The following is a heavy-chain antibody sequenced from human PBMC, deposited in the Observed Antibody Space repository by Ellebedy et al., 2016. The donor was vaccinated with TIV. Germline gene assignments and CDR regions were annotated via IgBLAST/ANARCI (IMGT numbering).Heavy chain of an antibody. J-gene: IGHJ4*02. CDR3: ARDGPTWGYSGYELGY. Sequence: GESLKISXAASGFTFSSYAMHWVHQAPGKGLERVAVISFDGSNKYYADSVKGRFTISRDNSKNTLYLQMNSLRAEDTAVYYCARDGPTWGYSGYELGYWGQGTLVTVSS. V-gene: IGHV3-30*04. CDR1: GFTFSSYA. D-gene: IGHD5-12*01. CDR2: ISFDGSNK.